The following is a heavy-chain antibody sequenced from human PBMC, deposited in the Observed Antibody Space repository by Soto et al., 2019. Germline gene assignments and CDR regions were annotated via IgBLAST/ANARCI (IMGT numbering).Heavy chain of an antibody. V-gene: IGHV3-43*01. CDR3: AKDGRVRYYYYGMDV. CDR1: GVPFDDYT. J-gene: IGHJ6*02. Sequence: PGWSLRRSCAASGVPFDDYTMHWARQTPGKGLEWVSLISWYGGSTYYADSGKGRFTISRDNSKNSLYLQMNSLRTEDTALYYCAKDGRVRYYYYGMDVWGQGTTVTVSS. D-gene: IGHD3-10*01. CDR2: ISWYGGST.